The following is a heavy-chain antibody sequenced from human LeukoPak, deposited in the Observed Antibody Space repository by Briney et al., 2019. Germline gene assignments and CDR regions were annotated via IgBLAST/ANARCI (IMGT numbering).Heavy chain of an antibody. D-gene: IGHD3-10*01. CDR1: GGSISSGNY. J-gene: IGHJ5*02. CDR2: IYHSGST. Sequence: SETLSLTCTVSGGSISSGNYWGWIRLPPGKGLQWIGSIYHSGSTYYNPPLKSRVTISVDTSKNQFSLKLSSVTAADTAVYYCARDSGTTGEVKFDPWGQGTLVTVSS. CDR3: ARDSGTTGEVKFDP. V-gene: IGHV4-38-2*02.